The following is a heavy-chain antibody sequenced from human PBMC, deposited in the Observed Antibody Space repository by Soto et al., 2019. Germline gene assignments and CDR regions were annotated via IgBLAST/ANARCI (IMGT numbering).Heavy chain of an antibody. J-gene: IGHJ4*02. V-gene: IGHV1-69*04. CDR1: GGTFSSYT. CDR3: AREYTVTSAFAY. CDR2: IIPILGIA. D-gene: IGHD4-17*01. Sequence: SVKVSCKASGGTFSSYTISWVRQAPGQGLEWMGRIIPILGIANYAQKFQGRVTITADKSTSTAYMELSSLRSEDTAVYYCAREYTVTSAFAYWGQGTLVTVSS.